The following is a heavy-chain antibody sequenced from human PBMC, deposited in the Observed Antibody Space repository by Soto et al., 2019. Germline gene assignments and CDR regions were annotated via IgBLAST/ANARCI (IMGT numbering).Heavy chain of an antibody. D-gene: IGHD4-17*01. CDR3: AKDRGVTTLHYSYGMDF. CDR2: ISYDGSRK. Sequence: QVQLVESGGGVVQPGRSLRLSCAASGFTFSTYGMHWVRQAPGKGLEWVAVISYDGSRKYYADSVKGRFTISRDNSKNTLYVQVNSLRAEDTAVYYCAKDRGVTTLHYSYGMDFWGQGTTVTVSS. CDR1: GFTFSTYG. J-gene: IGHJ6*02. V-gene: IGHV3-30*18.